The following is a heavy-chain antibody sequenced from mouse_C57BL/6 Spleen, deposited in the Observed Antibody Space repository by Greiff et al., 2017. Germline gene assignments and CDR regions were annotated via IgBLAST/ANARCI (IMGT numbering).Heavy chain of an antibody. V-gene: IGHV1-39*01. D-gene: IGHD2-4*01. CDR2: INPNYGTT. J-gene: IGHJ4*01. CDR3: ASNDYDGPYAMDY. CDR1: GYSFTDYN. Sequence: VQLKQSGPELVKPGASVKISCKASGYSFTDYNMNWVKQSNGKSLEWIGVINPNYGTTSYNQKFKGKATLTVDQSSSTAYMQLSSLTSEDSAVYDCASNDYDGPYAMDYWGQGTSVTGSS.